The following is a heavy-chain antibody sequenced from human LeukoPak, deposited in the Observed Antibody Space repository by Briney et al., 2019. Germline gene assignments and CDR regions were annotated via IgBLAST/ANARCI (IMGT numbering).Heavy chain of an antibody. CDR2: IYYSGST. CDR3: ARHPIVVVPAAIGLWYFDL. D-gene: IGHD2-2*01. V-gene: IGHV4-30-4*08. CDR1: GGSISSGDYY. J-gene: IGHJ2*01. Sequence: SQTLSLTCTVSGGSISSGDYYWSWIRQPPGKGLEWIGYIYYSGSTYYNPSLKSRVTISVDTSKNQFSLKLSSVTAADTAVYYCARHPIVVVPAAIGLWYFDLWGRGTLVTVSS.